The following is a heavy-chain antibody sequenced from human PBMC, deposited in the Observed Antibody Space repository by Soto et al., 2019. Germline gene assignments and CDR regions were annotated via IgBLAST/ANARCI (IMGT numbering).Heavy chain of an antibody. D-gene: IGHD5-12*01. V-gene: IGHV3-11*01. CDR2: ISSSDSTI. CDR3: ARGSYSGYGWDYYYHYMDV. CDR1: GFTFSDYY. Sequence: QVLLVESGGGLVKPGGSLRLSCAASGFTFSDYYMNWIRQAPGKGLEWVSSISSSDSTIYYADSVKGRFTISRDNAKSSLFLQMNSLRAEDTAVYYCARGSYSGYGWDYYYHYMDVWGKGTTVTVSS. J-gene: IGHJ6*03.